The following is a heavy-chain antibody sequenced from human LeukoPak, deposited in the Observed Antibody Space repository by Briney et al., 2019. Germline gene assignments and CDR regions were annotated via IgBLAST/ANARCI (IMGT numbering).Heavy chain of an antibody. D-gene: IGHD3-22*01. CDR2: ISWNSGSI. V-gene: IGHV3-9*01. CDR3: ARSYSPRYDSSGYPDY. J-gene: IGHJ4*02. CDR1: GFTFDDYA. Sequence: GRSLRLSCAASGFTFDDYAMHWVRQAPGKGLEWVSGISWNSGSIGYADSVKGRFTISRDNAKNSLYLQMNSLRAEDTAVYYCARSYSPRYDSSGYPDYWGQGTLVTVSS.